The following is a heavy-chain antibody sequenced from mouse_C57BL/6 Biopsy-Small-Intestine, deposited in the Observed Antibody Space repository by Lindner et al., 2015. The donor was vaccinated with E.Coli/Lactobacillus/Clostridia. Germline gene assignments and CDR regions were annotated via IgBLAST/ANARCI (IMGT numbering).Heavy chain of an antibody. D-gene: IGHD2-3*01. CDR1: GYTFTTYG. CDR2: IYPRSGNT. V-gene: IGHV1-81*01. Sequence: VQLQESGAELARPGASVKLSCKASGYTFTTYGISWVKQRTGQGLEWIGEIYPRSGNTYYNEKFKGKATLTADKSSSTVYMQLSSLTSEDSAVYFCAGVSRGTVTFDVWGAGTTVTVSS. J-gene: IGHJ1*01. CDR3: AGVSRGTVTFDV.